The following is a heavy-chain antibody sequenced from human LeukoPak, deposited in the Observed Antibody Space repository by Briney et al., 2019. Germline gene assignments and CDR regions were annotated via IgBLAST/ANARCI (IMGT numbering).Heavy chain of an antibody. CDR1: GFTLSTYG. D-gene: IGHD3-10*01. Sequence: PGGSLRLSCAASGFTLSTYGMHWVRQAPGKGLEWVALISSDGSNKDYADSVKGRFTISRDNSKNTLYVQMDSLRAEDTAVYYCARDLRKGRYFDYWGQGTLVTVSS. CDR2: ISSDGSNK. V-gene: IGHV3-30*03. CDR3: ARDLRKGRYFDY. J-gene: IGHJ4*02.